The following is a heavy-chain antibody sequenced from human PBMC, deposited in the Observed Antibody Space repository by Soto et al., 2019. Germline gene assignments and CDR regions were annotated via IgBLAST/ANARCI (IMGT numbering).Heavy chain of an antibody. CDR2: IYPGDSDI. Sequence: PGESLKISCKGSGYSFSVYWIAWVRHMPGKGLEWMGSIYPGDSDIRYSPSFQGQVTISADKSIDTAYLQWSSLKASDTAMYYCGRQDGSEIYYFDYWGHGTLVTASS. CDR3: GRQDGSEIYYFDY. V-gene: IGHV5-51*01. J-gene: IGHJ4*01. CDR1: GYSFSVYW. D-gene: IGHD3-10*01.